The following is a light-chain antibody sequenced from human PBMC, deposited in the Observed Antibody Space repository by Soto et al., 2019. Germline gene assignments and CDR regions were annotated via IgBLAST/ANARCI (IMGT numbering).Light chain of an antibody. CDR3: QQYNSYPWT. CDR2: DVS. Sequence: DIQMTQSPSTLSASVGDRVTITCRASQSISSWLAWYHQKPGKAPKLLIYDVSSLESGVPSRFSGSGSGTEFTLTIRSLQPDDFTTYYCQQYNSYPWTFGQETKVAIK. CDR1: QSISSW. J-gene: IGKJ1*01. V-gene: IGKV1-5*01.